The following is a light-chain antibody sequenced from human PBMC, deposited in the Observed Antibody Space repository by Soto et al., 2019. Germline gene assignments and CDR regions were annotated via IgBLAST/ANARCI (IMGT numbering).Light chain of an antibody. CDR1: SSNIGNNY. CDR2: DNN. V-gene: IGLV1-51*01. J-gene: IGLJ1*01. CDR3: GTWDSSLSAGI. Sequence: VLTQPPSVSAAPGQKVTISCSGSSSNIGNNYVSWYQQLPGTAPKLLIYDNNKRPSGIPDRFSGSKSGTSATLGITGLQTGDEADYYCGTWDSSLSAGIFGTGTKVTVL.